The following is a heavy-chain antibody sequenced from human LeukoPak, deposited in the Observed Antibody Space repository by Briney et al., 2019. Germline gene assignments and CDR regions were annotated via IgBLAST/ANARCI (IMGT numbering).Heavy chain of an antibody. CDR1: GGSISSYY. J-gene: IGHJ5*02. CDR3: ARRVRDSVPASP. Sequence: SETLSLTCTVSGGSISSYYWSWIRQPPGKGLEWIGYIYYSGSTNYNPSLKSRVTISVDTSKNQFSLKLSSVTAADTAVYYCARRVRDSVPASPWGQGTLVTVSS. CDR2: IYYSGST. D-gene: IGHD2-2*01. V-gene: IGHV4-59*08.